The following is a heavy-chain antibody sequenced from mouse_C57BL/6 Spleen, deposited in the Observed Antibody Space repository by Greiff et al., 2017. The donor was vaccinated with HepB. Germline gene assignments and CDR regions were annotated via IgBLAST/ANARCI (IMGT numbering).Heavy chain of an antibody. D-gene: IGHD1-1*01. CDR3: ARWGTTVVALDY. CDR1: GYAFTNYL. V-gene: IGHV1-54*01. CDR2: INPGSGGT. Sequence: QVQLQQSGAELVRPGTSVKVSCKASGYAFTNYLIEWVKQRPGQGLEWIGVINPGSGGTNYNEKFKGKATLTADKSSSTAYMQLSSLTSEDSAVYFCARWGTTVVALDYWGQGTTLTVSS. J-gene: IGHJ2*01.